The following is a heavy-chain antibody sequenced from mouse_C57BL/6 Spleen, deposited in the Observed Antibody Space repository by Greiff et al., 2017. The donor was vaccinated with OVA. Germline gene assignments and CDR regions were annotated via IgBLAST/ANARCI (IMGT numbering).Heavy chain of an antibody. CDR1: GYTFTSYW. CDR3: AREGDYFDY. Sequence: VQLQQPGAELVQPGASVKMSCKASGYTFTSYWITWVTQRPGQGLEWIGDIYPGSGSTNYNEKFKSKATLTVETSSSTAYMQLSSLTSEDSAVYCCAREGDYFDYWGQGTTLTVSS. CDR2: IYPGSGST. V-gene: IGHV1-55*01. J-gene: IGHJ2*01.